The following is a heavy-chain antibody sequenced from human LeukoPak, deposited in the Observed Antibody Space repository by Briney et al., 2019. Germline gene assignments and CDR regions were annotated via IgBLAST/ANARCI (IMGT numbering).Heavy chain of an antibody. V-gene: IGHV4-59*01. D-gene: IGHD3-22*01. CDR2: IHSTGST. Sequence: PSETLSLTCTVSGGSMTDYYWSWIRQPPGKGLEWLGYIHSTGSTNYNPSLKSRVTISVDTSKKQFSLKLRSVTAADTAVYYCARDVYDSSGYSLLGDNWGQGTLVTVSS. J-gene: IGHJ4*02. CDR3: ARDVYDSSGYSLLGDN. CDR1: GGSMTDYY.